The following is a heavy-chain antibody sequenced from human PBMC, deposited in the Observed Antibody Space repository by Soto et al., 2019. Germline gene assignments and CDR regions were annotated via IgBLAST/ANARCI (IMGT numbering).Heavy chain of an antibody. D-gene: IGHD3-3*01. CDR2: IYYSGST. Sequence: PSETLSLTCTVSGGSISSYYWSWIRQPPGKGLEWIGYIYYSGSTNYNPSLKSRVTISVDTSKNQFSLKLSSVTAADTAVYYCARVSTFFGVVITQMDVWGKGTTVTVSS. V-gene: IGHV4-59*01. J-gene: IGHJ6*04. CDR1: GGSISSYY. CDR3: ARVSTFFGVVITQMDV.